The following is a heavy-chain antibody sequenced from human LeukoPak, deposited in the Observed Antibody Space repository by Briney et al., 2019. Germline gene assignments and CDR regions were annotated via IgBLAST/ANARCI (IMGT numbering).Heavy chain of an antibody. Sequence: GRSLRLSCAASGFTFDDYTMHWVRQAPGKGLEWVSLISWDGGSTYYADSVKGRFTISRDNSKNSLYLQMNSLRTEDTALYYCAKDILGGYNPNPYFDYWGQGTLVTVSS. CDR1: GFTFDDYT. CDR3: AKDILGGYNPNPYFDY. V-gene: IGHV3-43*01. J-gene: IGHJ4*02. D-gene: IGHD5-24*01. CDR2: ISWDGGST.